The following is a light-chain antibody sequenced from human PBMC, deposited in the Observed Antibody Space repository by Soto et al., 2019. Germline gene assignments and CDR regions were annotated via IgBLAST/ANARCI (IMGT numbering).Light chain of an antibody. CDR2: EVS. V-gene: IGLV2-14*01. Sequence: QSLLTQPSSLSGSPGQSITISCTGTSSDVGGYNYVSWYQQHPGKAPKLMIYEVSNRPSGVSNRFSGSKSGNTASLTISGLQTEDEADYYCSSYTSSSTLVFGGGTKVTVL. CDR3: SSYTSSSTLV. J-gene: IGLJ2*01. CDR1: SSDVGGYNY.